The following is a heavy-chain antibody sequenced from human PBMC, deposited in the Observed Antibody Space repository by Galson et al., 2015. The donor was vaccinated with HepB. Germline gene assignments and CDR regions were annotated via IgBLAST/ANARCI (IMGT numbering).Heavy chain of an antibody. J-gene: IGHJ4*02. V-gene: IGHV1-24*01. D-gene: IGHD2/OR15-2a*01. CDR3: ATRPEDGIEIVPSISLYFDY. CDR1: GYSLTELS. CDR2: FDPEDGEK. Sequence: SVKVSCKVSGYSLTELSIHWVRQAPGKGLEWMGGFDPEDGEKIYAQKFQGRVTMTEDTSTDAAYMELSSLRSEDTAVYYCATRPEDGIEIVPSISLYFDYWGQGTLVTVSS.